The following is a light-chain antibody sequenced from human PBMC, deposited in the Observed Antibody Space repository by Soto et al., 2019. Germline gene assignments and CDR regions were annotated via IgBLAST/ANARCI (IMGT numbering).Light chain of an antibody. CDR2: AAS. CDR1: QSISSY. J-gene: IGKJ2*01. CDR3: QQSYSTPRT. V-gene: IGKV1-39*01. Sequence: DIQMPQSPSSLSESVGDRVTITCRASQSISSYLNWYQQKPGKAPKLLIYAASSLQSGVPSRFSGSGSGTDFTLTISSLQPEDFATYYCQQSYSTPRTFGQGTKREIK.